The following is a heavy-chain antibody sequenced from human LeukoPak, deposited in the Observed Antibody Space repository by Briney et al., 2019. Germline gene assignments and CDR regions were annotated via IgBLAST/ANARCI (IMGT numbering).Heavy chain of an antibody. Sequence: GESLRLSCAASGFTLSTYWMHWVRQAPGKGLVWVSRIKSDGSITTYADSVKGRFTISRDNAKNTYLEMNSLRAEDTAVYYCAREGYSSGWLAFDIWGQGTMVTVSA. CDR2: IKSDGSIT. J-gene: IGHJ3*02. V-gene: IGHV3-74*03. D-gene: IGHD6-19*01. CDR3: AREGYSSGWLAFDI. CDR1: GFTLSTYW.